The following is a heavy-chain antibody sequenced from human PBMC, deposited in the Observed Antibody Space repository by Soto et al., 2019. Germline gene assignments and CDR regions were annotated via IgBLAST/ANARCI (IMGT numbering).Heavy chain of an antibody. J-gene: IGHJ4*02. CDR1: GGTFSSYT. CDR3: VIRVGYCSSTSCNEYYFDY. V-gene: IGHV1-69*02. D-gene: IGHD2-2*01. CDR2: IIPILGIA. Sequence: QVQLVQSGAEVKKPGSSMKVSCKASGGTFSSYTVSCVRQAPGQGLESMGRIIPILGIANYAQKFQGRVTITADNSRSTAYMELSSLRSEDTAVYYCVIRVGYCSSTSCNEYYFDYWGQGTLVTVSS.